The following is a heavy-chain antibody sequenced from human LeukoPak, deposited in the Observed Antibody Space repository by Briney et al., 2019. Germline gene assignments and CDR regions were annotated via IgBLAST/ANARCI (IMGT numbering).Heavy chain of an antibody. CDR3: ARRNVLLWFGEVDAFDI. CDR2: ISAYNGNT. CDR1: GYTFTSYG. J-gene: IGHJ3*02. V-gene: IGHV1-18*01. Sequence: GASVKVSCKASGYTFTSYGISWVRQAPGQGLEWMGWISAYNGNTNYAQKLQGRVTMTTDTSTSTAYMELRSLRSDDTAVYYCARRNVLLWFGEVDAFDIWGQRTMVTVSS. D-gene: IGHD3-10*01.